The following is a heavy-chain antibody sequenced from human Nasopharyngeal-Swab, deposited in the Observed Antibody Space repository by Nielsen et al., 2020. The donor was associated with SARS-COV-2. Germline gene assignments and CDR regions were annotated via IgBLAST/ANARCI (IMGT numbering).Heavy chain of an antibody. D-gene: IGHD3-22*01. CDR3: ARDLDYYDNSGYPFDY. V-gene: IGHV3-64*02. CDR1: GFTFSSYA. J-gene: IGHJ4*02. Sequence: GESLKISCAASGFTFSSYAMHWVRQAPGKGLEYVSAISSNGGSTYYADSVKGRFTISRDNSKNTLYLQMGSLRAEDMAVYYCARDLDYYDNSGYPFDYWGQGTLVTVSS. CDR2: ISSNGGST.